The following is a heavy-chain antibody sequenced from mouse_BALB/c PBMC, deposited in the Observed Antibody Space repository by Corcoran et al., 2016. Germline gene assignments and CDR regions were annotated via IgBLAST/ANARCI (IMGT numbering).Heavy chain of an antibody. Sequence: EVQLQQSGAELVRPGALVKLSCKASGFNIKDYYMHWVKQRPEQGLEWIGWIDPENGNTIYDPKFQGKASITADTSSNTAYLQLSSLTAEDTAVYYCASRGDSSGYFDSWGQGTTLTVSS. D-gene: IGHD3-2*01. J-gene: IGHJ2*01. V-gene: IGHV14-1*02. CDR3: ASRGDSSGYFDS. CDR2: IDPENGNT. CDR1: GFNIKDYY.